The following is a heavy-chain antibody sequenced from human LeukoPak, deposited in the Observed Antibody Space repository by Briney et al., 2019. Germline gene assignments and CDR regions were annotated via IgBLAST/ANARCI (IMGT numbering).Heavy chain of an antibody. J-gene: IGHJ4*02. CDR3: ARAGAVAATGRFDY. CDR1: GGSFSGYY. D-gene: IGHD6-25*01. V-gene: IGHV4-34*01. Sequence: PSETLSLTCAVYGGSFSGYYWSWIRQPPGKGLEWIGEINHSGSTNYNPSLKSRVTISVDTSKNQFSLKLSSVTAADTAVYYRARAGAVAATGRFDYWGQGTLVTVSS. CDR2: INHSGST.